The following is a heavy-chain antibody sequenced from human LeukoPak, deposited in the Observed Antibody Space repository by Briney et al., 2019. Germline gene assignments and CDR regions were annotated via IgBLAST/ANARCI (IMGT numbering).Heavy chain of an antibody. CDR3: TRDEQWLVLDAFDI. D-gene: IGHD6-19*01. Sequence: PGGSLRLSCTASGFTFGDYAMSWFRQAPGKGLEWVGFIGSKAYGGTTEYAASVKGRFTISRDDSKSIAYLQMNSLKTEDTAVYYCTRDEQWLVLDAFDIWGQGTMVTVSS. V-gene: IGHV3-49*03. J-gene: IGHJ3*02. CDR1: GFTFGDYA. CDR2: IGSKAYGGTT.